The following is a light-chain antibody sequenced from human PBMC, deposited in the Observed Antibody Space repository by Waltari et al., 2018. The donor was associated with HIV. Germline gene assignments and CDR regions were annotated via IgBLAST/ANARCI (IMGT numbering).Light chain of an antibody. V-gene: IGKV1-5*03. Sequence: DIQMTQSPSTLSAFAGDRVTITCRASQSVDIWLAWYQQKPGQAPKVLIYEATNLYSGVPSRFSGSGSGTEFALTITGLQPDDFATYYCQQYKTYSATFGQGTKVEIK. CDR3: QQYKTYSAT. J-gene: IGKJ1*01. CDR1: QSVDIW. CDR2: EAT.